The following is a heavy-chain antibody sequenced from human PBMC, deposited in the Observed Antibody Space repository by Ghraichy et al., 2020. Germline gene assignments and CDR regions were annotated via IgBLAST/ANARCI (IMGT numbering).Heavy chain of an antibody. D-gene: IGHD2-2*02. J-gene: IGHJ3*02. Sequence: GGSLRLSCAASGFTFSSYPMSWVRQAPGKGLEWVSSIITGGTTYYAASVEGRFTISRDNSNNTLYLQLNSLRAEDTAVYYCAAPPPCSGTTCYTKSDAFDIWGQGTMVTVSS. CDR2: IITGGTT. CDR3: AAPPPCSGTTCYTKSDAFDI. V-gene: IGHV3-23*01. CDR1: GFTFSSYP.